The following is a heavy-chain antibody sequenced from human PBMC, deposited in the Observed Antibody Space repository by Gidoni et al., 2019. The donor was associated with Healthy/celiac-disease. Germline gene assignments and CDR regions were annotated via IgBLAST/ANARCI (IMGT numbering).Heavy chain of an antibody. CDR1: GGYISSYY. CDR3: AREGVLYNWFDP. CDR2: IYTSGST. Sequence: QVQLQESGPGLVKPSETLSLTSSVSGGYISSYYWSWIRQPAGKGLEWIGRIYTSGSTSYNPSLKSRVTMSVDTSKNQFSLKLSSVTAADTAVYYCAREGVLYNWFDPWGQGTLVTVSS. D-gene: IGHD2-8*02. V-gene: IGHV4-4*07. J-gene: IGHJ5*02.